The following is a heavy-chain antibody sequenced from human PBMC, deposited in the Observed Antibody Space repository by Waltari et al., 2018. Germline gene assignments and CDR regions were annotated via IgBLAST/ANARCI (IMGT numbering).Heavy chain of an antibody. CDR3: ARGRVQLWVNYYYYGMDV. Sequence: QVQLVQSGAEVKKPGSSVKVSCKASGRTFSRYTISWVRQAPGQGLEWMGRIIPIPDISTYALKFQGRVTITADKSTTTAYMELSSLRSEDTAVYYCARGRVQLWVNYYYYGMDVWGQGTTVTVSS. D-gene: IGHD5-18*01. CDR1: GRTFSRYT. CDR2: IIPIPDIS. J-gene: IGHJ6*02. V-gene: IGHV1-69*02.